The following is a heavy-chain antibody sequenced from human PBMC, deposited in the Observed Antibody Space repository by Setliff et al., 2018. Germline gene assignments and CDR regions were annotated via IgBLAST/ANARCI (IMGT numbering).Heavy chain of an antibody. CDR3: SRLVRFCTITNCQGSSGGEH. V-gene: IGHV1-8*02. CDR1: GYTFTSYD. J-gene: IGHJ1*01. D-gene: IGHD2-2*01. Sequence: GASVKVSCKASGYTFTSYDINWVRQATGQGLEWMGWMNPNSGNTGYAQKFQGRVTMTTDISTGTAYMEVRSLRSDDTAVYFCSRLVRFCTITNCQGSSGGEHWGQGTLVTVSS. CDR2: MNPNSGNT.